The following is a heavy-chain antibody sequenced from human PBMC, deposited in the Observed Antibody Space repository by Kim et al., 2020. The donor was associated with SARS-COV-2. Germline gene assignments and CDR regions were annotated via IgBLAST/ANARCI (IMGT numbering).Heavy chain of an antibody. V-gene: IGHV3-30*03. CDR1: GFSSFTYG. CDR2: ISYDGTYK. CDR3: ARGRGSGWNFVDY. J-gene: IGHJ4*02. Sequence: GGSLRLSCAASGFSSFTYGMNWVRQAPGKGLEWVTLISYDGTYKYYADSVKGRFTISRDSSKNTLYLQMNSLRVEDTAVYYCARGRGSGWNFVDYWGQGTLVTVSS. D-gene: IGHD6-19*01.